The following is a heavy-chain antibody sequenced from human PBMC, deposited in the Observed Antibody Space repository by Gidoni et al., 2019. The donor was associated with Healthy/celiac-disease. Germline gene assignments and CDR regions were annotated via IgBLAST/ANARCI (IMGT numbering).Heavy chain of an antibody. Sequence: VQLVQSGAEVKKPGSSVTVSCKASGGTFSSYAISWVRQAPGQGLEWMGGIIPIFGTANYAQKFQGRVTITADESTSTAYMELSSLRSEDTAVYYCAREDFGAPDAFDIWGQGTNGHRLF. CDR3: AREDFGAPDAFDI. CDR2: IIPIFGTA. J-gene: IGHJ3*02. V-gene: IGHV1-69*01. D-gene: IGHD3-3*01. CDR1: GGTFSSYA.